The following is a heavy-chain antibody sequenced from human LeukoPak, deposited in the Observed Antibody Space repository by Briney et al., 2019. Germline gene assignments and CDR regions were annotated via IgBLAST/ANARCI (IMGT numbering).Heavy chain of an antibody. V-gene: IGHV3-73*01. CDR2: IRSKANSYAT. CDR1: GFTFSGSA. D-gene: IGHD2-15*01. J-gene: IGHJ6*02. CDR3: TCRGDRYSSTMDV. Sequence: GGSLRLSCAASGFTFSGSAMHWVRQASGKGLEWVGRIRSKANSYATAYAASVKGRFTISRDDSKNTAYLQMNSLKTEDTAVYYCTCRGDRYSSTMDVWGQGATVTVSS.